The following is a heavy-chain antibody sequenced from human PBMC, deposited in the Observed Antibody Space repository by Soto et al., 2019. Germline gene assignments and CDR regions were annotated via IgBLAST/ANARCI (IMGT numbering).Heavy chain of an antibody. CDR2: ISSSSGTI. CDR3: ARGTYRSKTDFDY. J-gene: IGHJ4*02. D-gene: IGHD6-13*01. CDR1: GFTFSDYY. V-gene: IGHV3-11*01. Sequence: QVQLVESGGGLVKPGGSLRLSCAASGFTFSDYYMTWIRQAPGSGLEWVSYISSSSGTISYATSVKGRFTISRDNAQNSLYLQMTRLRAEDTAVYYCARGTYRSKTDFDYWGQGTLVTVSS.